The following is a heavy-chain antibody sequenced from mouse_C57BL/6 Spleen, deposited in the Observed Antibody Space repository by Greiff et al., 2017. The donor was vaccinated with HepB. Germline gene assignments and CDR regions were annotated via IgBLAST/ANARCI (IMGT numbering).Heavy chain of an antibody. D-gene: IGHD1-1*01. CDR3: ALLDYGSRGGAMDY. V-gene: IGHV2-6*01. CDR2: IWGVGST. CDR1: GFSLTSYG. J-gene: IGHJ4*01. Sequence: VMLVESGPGLVAPSQSLSITCTVSGFSLTSYGVDWVRQSPGKGLEWLGVIWGVGSTNYNSALKSRLSISKDNSKSQVFLKMNSLQTDDTAMYYCALLDYGSRGGAMDYWGQGTSVTVSS.